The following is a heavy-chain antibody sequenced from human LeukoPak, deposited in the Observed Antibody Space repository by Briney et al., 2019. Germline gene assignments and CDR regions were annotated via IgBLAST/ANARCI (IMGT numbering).Heavy chain of an antibody. CDR2: IYITGST. CDR3: AREMGYSYGYWYFDV. CDR1: GGSISNYH. Sequence: PSETLSLTCTVSGGSISNYHWSWTRQPAGKGLEWIGRIYITGSTNYSPSLKSRVTMSVDTSQNQFSLKLRSVTAADTAVYYCAREMGYSYGYWYFDVWGRGTLVSVSS. V-gene: IGHV4-4*07. J-gene: IGHJ2*01. D-gene: IGHD5-18*01.